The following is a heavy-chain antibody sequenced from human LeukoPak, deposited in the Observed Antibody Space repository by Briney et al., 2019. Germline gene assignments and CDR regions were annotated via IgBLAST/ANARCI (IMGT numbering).Heavy chain of an antibody. D-gene: IGHD1-1*01. J-gene: IGHJ4*02. CDR2: IYSGGST. V-gene: IGHV3-53*01. Sequence: GGSLRLSCAASGFAFSSNYMSWVRQAPGKGLEWVSVIYSGGSTYYADSVKGRFTISRDNSKNTLYLQMNSLRAEDTAVYYCARDHLQLRGYFDYWGQGTLVTVSS. CDR3: ARDHLQLRGYFDY. CDR1: GFAFSSNY.